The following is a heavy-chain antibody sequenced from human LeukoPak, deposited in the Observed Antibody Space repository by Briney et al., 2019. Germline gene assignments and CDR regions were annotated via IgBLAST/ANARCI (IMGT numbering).Heavy chain of an antibody. V-gene: IGHV1-18*01. CDR2: ISAYNGAT. J-gene: IGHJ5*02. CDR3: ARGYRNDWHYTFDP. D-gene: IGHD1-7*01. CDR1: GYTFTTFG. Sequence: ASVKVSCKPSGYTFTTFGISWVRQAPGQSLEWMGWISAYNGATTYAPQLQDRVIMTTDTSTSTAYMELGSLRSDDTAMYYCARGYRNDWHYTFDPWGQGTLVTVSS.